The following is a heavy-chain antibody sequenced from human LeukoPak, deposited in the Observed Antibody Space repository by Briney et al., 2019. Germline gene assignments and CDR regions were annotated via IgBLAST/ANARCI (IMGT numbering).Heavy chain of an antibody. CDR3: AKEYSSGLPVY. D-gene: IGHD6-19*01. CDR2: IKQDGSEK. Sequence: GSLRLSCAASAFTFSSNRMSWVRQARGQGREWVAKIKQDGSEKYYVDSEKSLFTSSRDNAKNSLYLQMNSLRGEDTAVYYCAKEYSSGLPVYWGQGTLVTVSS. V-gene: IGHV3-7*01. J-gene: IGHJ4*02. CDR1: AFTFSSNR.